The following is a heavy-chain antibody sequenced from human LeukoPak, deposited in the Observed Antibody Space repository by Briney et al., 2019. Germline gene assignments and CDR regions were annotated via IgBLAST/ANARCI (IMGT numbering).Heavy chain of an antibody. CDR2: ISGSGGST. Sequence: GGSLRLSCAASGFPFSAYYMSWLRQAPGKGLEWVSAISGSGGSTYYADSVKGRFTISSDNAKNSLYLQLNSLRPEDTGLYYCARDRGGWPDYWGQGTLVTVSS. J-gene: IGHJ4*02. D-gene: IGHD6-19*01. CDR1: GFPFSAYY. CDR3: ARDRGGWPDY. V-gene: IGHV3-11*01.